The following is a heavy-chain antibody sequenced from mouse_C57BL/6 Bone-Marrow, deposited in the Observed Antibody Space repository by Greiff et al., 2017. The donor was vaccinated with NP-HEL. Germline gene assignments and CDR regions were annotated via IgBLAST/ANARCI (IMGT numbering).Heavy chain of an antibody. D-gene: IGHD1-1*01. CDR3: ARRGLITTVLMDY. J-gene: IGHJ4*01. CDR2: ISSGGSYT. Sequence: EVNLVESGGDLVKPGGSLKLSCAASGFTFSSYGMSWVRQTPDKRLEWVATISSGGSYTYYPDSVKGRFTITRDNAKNTLYLQMSSLKSEDTAMYYCARRGLITTVLMDYWGQGTSVTVSS. V-gene: IGHV5-6*02. CDR1: GFTFSSYG.